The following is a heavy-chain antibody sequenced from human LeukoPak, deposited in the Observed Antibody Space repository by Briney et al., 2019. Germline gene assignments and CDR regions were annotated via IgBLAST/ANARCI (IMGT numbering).Heavy chain of an antibody. CDR1: GGSISSYY. CDR3: ARDDYNSGWYYGSYYYYYMDV. J-gene: IGHJ6*03. CDR2: IYSSGST. V-gene: IGHV4-4*07. Sequence: SETLSLTCTVSGGSISSYYWSWIRQPAGKGLEWIGRIYSSGSTNYNPSLKSRVTMSVDTSKNQFSLRLSSVTAADTAVYYCARDDYNSGWYYGSYYYYYMDVWGKGTTVTVSS. D-gene: IGHD6-19*01.